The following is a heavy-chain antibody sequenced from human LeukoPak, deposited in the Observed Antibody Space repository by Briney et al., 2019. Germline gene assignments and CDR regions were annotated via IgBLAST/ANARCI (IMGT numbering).Heavy chain of an antibody. D-gene: IGHD3-10*01. Sequence: GGSLRLSCAASGFTFDDYAMHWVRQAPGKGLEWVSGVSWNSGSIGYADSVKGRFTISRDNAKNSLYLQMNSLRVGDTAVYYCAREGSGEFADIWGQGTLVTVSS. J-gene: IGHJ3*02. V-gene: IGHV3-9*01. CDR1: GFTFDDYA. CDR3: AREGSGEFADI. CDR2: VSWNSGSI.